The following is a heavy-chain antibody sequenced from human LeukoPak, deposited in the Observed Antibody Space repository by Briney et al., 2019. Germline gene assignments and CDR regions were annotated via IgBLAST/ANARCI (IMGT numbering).Heavy chain of an antibody. V-gene: IGHV3-21*01. D-gene: IGHD4-17*01. CDR1: GFTFSSYS. CDR3: ARELHYSDYYYYYAMDV. CDR2: ISSSSIYI. Sequence: GGSLRLSCAASGFTFSSYSMNWVRQAPGKGLEWVSSISSSSIYIYYADSVKGRFTISRDNAKNSLYLQMNSLRAEDTAVYYCARELHYSDYYYYYAMDVWGQGTTVTVSS. J-gene: IGHJ6*02.